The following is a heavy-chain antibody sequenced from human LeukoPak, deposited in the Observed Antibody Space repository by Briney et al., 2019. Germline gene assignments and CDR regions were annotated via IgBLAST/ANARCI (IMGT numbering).Heavy chain of an antibody. Sequence: SETLSLTCTVSGGSISSGGYYWSWIRQHPGKGLKWIGYIYYSGSTYYNPSLKSRVTISVDTSKNQFSLKLSSVTAADTAVYYCARSNVDTAMVSDYWGQGTLVTVSS. V-gene: IGHV4-31*03. CDR3: ARSNVDTAMVSDY. J-gene: IGHJ4*02. CDR1: GGSISSGGYY. D-gene: IGHD5-18*01. CDR2: IYYSGST.